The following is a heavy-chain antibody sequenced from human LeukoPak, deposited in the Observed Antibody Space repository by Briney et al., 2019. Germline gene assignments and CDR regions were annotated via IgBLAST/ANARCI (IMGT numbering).Heavy chain of an antibody. V-gene: IGHV1-2*02. D-gene: IGHD6-19*01. Sequence: ASVKVSCKASGYTFTGYYMHWVRQAPGQGLEWMGWINPNSGGTNYAQKFQGRVTMPRDTSISTAYMELSRLRSDDTAVYYCARAKAVAGTFDYWGQGTLVTVSS. J-gene: IGHJ4*02. CDR1: GYTFTGYY. CDR3: ARAKAVAGTFDY. CDR2: INPNSGGT.